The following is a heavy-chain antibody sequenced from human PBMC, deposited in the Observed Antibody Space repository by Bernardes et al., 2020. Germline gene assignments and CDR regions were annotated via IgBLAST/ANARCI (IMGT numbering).Heavy chain of an antibody. J-gene: IGHJ4*02. D-gene: IGHD1-26*01. Sequence: GSLRLSCAASGFTFKNYWMSWVRQAPGEGLEWVGNIKEDGSEKHYVDSLKGRFIISRDNAKNSLYLQMNSLRAEDTAVYYCARDYGSFDYWGQGILVTVSS. CDR1: GFTFKNYW. V-gene: IGHV3-7*01. CDR2: IKEDGSEK. CDR3: ARDYGSFDY.